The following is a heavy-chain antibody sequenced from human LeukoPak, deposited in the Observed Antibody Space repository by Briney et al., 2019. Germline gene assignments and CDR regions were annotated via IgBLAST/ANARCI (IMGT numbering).Heavy chain of an antibody. Sequence: QSGGSLRLSCAASGFTFSNLPLTWVRQAPGQGLDFVSTIDDSGVNTWYANSVRGRFTVSRDNSKNTLYLQMNSLRAEDTAVYYCARPRIQLWLIEGFDYWGQGTLVTVSS. D-gene: IGHD5-18*01. J-gene: IGHJ4*02. CDR2: IDDSGVNT. CDR3: ARPRIQLWLIEGFDY. V-gene: IGHV3-23*01. CDR1: GFTFSNLP.